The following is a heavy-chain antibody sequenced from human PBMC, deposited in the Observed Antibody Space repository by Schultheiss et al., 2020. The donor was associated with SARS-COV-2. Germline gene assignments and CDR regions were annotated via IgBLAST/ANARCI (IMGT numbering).Heavy chain of an antibody. CDR2: ISSSGSTI. D-gene: IGHD3-22*01. CDR3: ARDRYYYDSSGYPYFDY. CDR1: GFTFSSYA. V-gene: IGHV3-48*01. Sequence: GESLKISCAASGFTFSSYAMHWIRQAPGKGLEWVSYISSSGSTIYYADSVKGRFTISRDNSKNTLYLQMSSLGAEDTAVYYCARDRYYYDSSGYPYFDYWGQGTLVTVSS. J-gene: IGHJ4*02.